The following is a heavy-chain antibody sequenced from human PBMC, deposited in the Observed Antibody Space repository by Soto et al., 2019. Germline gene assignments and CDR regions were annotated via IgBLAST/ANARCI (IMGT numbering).Heavy chain of an antibody. Sequence: SETLSLTCTVSGGSISSYYWSWIRQPPGKGLEWIGYIYYSGSTNYNPSLKSRVTISVDTSKNQFSLKLSSVTAADTAVYYCARVSDFWSGYDFDYWGQGTLVTVSS. CDR1: GGSISSYY. CDR3: ARVSDFWSGYDFDY. J-gene: IGHJ4*02. D-gene: IGHD3-3*01. CDR2: IYYSGST. V-gene: IGHV4-59*01.